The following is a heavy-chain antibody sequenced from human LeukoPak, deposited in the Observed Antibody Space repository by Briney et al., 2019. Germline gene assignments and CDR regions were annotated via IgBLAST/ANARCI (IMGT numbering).Heavy chain of an antibody. CDR1: GYTFTGYY. V-gene: IGHV1-2*06. Sequence: GASVKVSCKASGYTFTGYYLHWVRQASGQGLEWMGRINPNSGGTNYAQKFQGRVTMTRDTSISTAYMELSRLRSDDPAMYYCARDGSPFDDSSAYYYEVYWGQGTLVTVSS. D-gene: IGHD3-22*01. J-gene: IGHJ4*02. CDR3: ARDGSPFDDSSAYYYEVY. CDR2: INPNSGGT.